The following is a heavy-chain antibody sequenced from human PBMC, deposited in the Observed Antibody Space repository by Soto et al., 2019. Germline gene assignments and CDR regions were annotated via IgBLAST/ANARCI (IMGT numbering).Heavy chain of an antibody. J-gene: IGHJ6*02. CDR3: VRSLRSGELVPTAP. CDR1: GYTFIDYE. V-gene: IGHV1-2*02. D-gene: IGHD1-1*01. CDR2: MNPKSGAT. Sequence: GASVKVSCKASGYTFIDYEMHWVRQAPGQGLEWMGLMNPKSGATKNAQKFQGRVTMTRDTSISTAYMQLSGLISDDTAVYYCVRSLRSGELVPTAPWGQGTTVTVSS.